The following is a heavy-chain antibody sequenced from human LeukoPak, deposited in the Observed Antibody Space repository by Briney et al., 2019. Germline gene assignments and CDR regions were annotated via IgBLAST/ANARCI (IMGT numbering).Heavy chain of an antibody. CDR3: ARIRDGYNSYFFYGMDV. Sequence: ASVKVSCKASGGTFSSYAISWVRQAPGQWLEWMGGIIALFGTANYAQKFQGRLTITADESTSTAYMELSSLRSEDTAVYYCARIRDGYNSYFFYGMDVWGQGTTVTVSS. V-gene: IGHV1-69*13. CDR2: IIALFGTA. CDR1: GGTFSSYA. J-gene: IGHJ6*02. D-gene: IGHD5-24*01.